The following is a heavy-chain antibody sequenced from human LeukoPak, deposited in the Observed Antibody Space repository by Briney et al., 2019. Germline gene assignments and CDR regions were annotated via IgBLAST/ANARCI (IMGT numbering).Heavy chain of an antibody. CDR2: ISPGADIT. V-gene: IGHV3-23*01. CDR3: AKDCGWLHFCS. J-gene: IGHJ5*02. CDR1: GFTFSIHG. D-gene: IGHD5-24*01. Sequence: GGSLRLSCAASGFTFSIHGMNWVRQAPGKGLEWVSGISPGADITYYAESVKGRFTISRDNSKNTLCLQINTLRAEDTAIYYCAKDCGWLHFCSWGQGALVTASS.